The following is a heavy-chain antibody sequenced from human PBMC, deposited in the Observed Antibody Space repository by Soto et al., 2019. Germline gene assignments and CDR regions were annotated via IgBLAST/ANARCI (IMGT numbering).Heavy chain of an antibody. J-gene: IGHJ4*01. D-gene: IGHD1-26*01. CDR3: AKREGGMAHYFDY. Sequence: GGFLRLSCAASGFTFSSFAMNWVRQAPGKGLEWVSSMSGSGGSTYYADSVKGRFTISRDYSKNTLYLQMNNLRVEDTAVYFCAKREGGMAHYFDYWGHGTLVTVSS. CDR1: GFTFSSFA. V-gene: IGHV3-23*01. CDR2: MSGSGGST.